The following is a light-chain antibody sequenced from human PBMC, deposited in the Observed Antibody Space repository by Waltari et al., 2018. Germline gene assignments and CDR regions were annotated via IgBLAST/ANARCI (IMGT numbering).Light chain of an antibody. CDR1: QSVDNV. CDR2: GAS. Sequence: VLPQSPATLSLSPGERATLSCSASQSVDNVLAWYQQKPGQAPRLLINGASHRATGIPARFSGSGSGTDFTLTISGLEPEDVAVYYCQQRANWPPLTFGGGTKVEIK. V-gene: IGKV3-11*01. J-gene: IGKJ4*01. CDR3: QQRANWPPLT.